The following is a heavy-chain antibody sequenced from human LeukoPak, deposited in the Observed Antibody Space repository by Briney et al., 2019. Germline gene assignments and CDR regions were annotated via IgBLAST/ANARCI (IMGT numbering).Heavy chain of an antibody. Sequence: SETLSLTRTVSGGSISSYYWSWIRQPPGKGLEWIGYIYYSGSTNYNPSLKSRVTISVDTSKNQFSLKLSSVTAADTAVYYCARLNYDFWSGRWFDPWGQGTLVTVSS. D-gene: IGHD3-3*01. V-gene: IGHV4-59*08. CDR1: GGSISSYY. J-gene: IGHJ5*02. CDR3: ARLNYDFWSGRWFDP. CDR2: IYYSGST.